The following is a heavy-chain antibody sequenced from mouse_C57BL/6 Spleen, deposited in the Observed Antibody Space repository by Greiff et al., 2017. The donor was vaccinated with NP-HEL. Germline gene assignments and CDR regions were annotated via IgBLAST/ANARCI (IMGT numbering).Heavy chain of an antibody. J-gene: IGHJ4*01. CDR1: GFTFSSYA. D-gene: IGHD4-1*01. Sequence: EVQLVESGGGLVKPGGSLKLSCAASGFTFSSYAMSWVRQTPEKRLEWVATISDGGSYTYYPDNVKGRFTISRDNAKNNLYLQMSHLKSEDTAMYYCARDAGTGAMDYWGQGTSVTVSS. V-gene: IGHV5-4*01. CDR3: ARDAGTGAMDY. CDR2: ISDGGSYT.